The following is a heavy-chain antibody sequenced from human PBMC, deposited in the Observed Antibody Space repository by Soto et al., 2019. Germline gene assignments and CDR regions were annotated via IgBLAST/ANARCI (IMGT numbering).Heavy chain of an antibody. CDR2: FSNSGTT. J-gene: IGHJ6*02. Sequence: QVQLQESGPGLVKPSETLSLTCTVSGDSITNYYWNWIRQPPGKGLEWIGYFSNSGTTNYNPSLKRRVTISADTSKNQFFRNLTSVTAADTAVYCCARHLFSDVWGQGTTVTVSS. V-gene: IGHV4-59*08. D-gene: IGHD2-21*01. CDR1: GDSITNYY. CDR3: ARHLFSDV.